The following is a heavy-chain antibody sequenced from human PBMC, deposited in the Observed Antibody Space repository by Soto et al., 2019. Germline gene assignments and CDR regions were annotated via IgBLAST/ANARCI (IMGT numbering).Heavy chain of an antibody. CDR3: ARAEPYSTSAPFDY. J-gene: IGHJ4*02. CDR2: MNPNSGNT. CDR1: GYTFTNYN. Sequence: QVQLVQSGAEVKKPGASVKVSCKTSGYTFTNYNINWVRQATGQGLEWMGWMNPNSGNTGYAQKFQGRITMTRKTSKTTTYMELSSLRFGDTAVYYCARAEPYSTSAPFDYWGQGTLVTVSS. V-gene: IGHV1-8*01. D-gene: IGHD6-6*01.